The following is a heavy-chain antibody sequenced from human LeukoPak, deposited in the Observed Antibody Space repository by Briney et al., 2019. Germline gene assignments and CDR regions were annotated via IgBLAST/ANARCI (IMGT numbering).Heavy chain of an antibody. V-gene: IGHV4-61*02. CDR3: AREIDPDYGSGSYVV. J-gene: IGHJ4*02. CDR2: MYTSGST. D-gene: IGHD3-10*01. Sequence: SQTLSLTCTVSGGSISSGSYYWSWIRQPAGKGLEWIGRMYTSGSTNYNPSLNSRVTISLDTSKNQFSLKLSPVTAADTAVYYCAREIDPDYGSGSYVVWGQGTLIIVSS. CDR1: GGSISSGSYY.